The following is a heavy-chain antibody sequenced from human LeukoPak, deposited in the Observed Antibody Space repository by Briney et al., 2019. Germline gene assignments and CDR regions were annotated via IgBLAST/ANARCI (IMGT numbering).Heavy chain of an antibody. CDR1: GFTFSSYA. CDR3: ARVIVTGGVTTDFDY. D-gene: IGHD3-16*01. J-gene: IGHJ4*02. V-gene: IGHV3-23*01. CDR2: ISGSGASA. Sequence: GGSLRLSCAASGFTFSSYAMYWVRQAPGKGLEWVSAISGSGASAYYADSVKGRFTISRDNSKNTLYVQMNSLRAEDTAVYYCARVIVTGGVTTDFDYWGQGTLVTVSS.